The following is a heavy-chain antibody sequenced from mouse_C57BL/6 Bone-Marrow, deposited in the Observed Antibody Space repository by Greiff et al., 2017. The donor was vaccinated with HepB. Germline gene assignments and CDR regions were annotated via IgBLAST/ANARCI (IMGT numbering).Heavy chain of an antibody. V-gene: IGHV3-5*01. D-gene: IGHD4-1*01. Sequence: DVKLQESGPGLVKPSQTVFLTCTVTGISITTGNSRWSWIRQIPGNKLEWIGYIYYSGTITYNPSLTSRTTSTRDTPKNQFFLAINSLTAEDTATYCCERVTGTFAMDYWGQGTPVTVSS. CDR3: ERVTGTFAMDY. J-gene: IGHJ4*01. CDR1: GISITTGNSR. CDR2: IYYSGTI.